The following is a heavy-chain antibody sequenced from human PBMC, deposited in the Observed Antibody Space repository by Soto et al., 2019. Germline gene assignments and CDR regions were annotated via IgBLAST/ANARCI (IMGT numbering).Heavy chain of an antibody. Sequence: SETLSLTCTVSGGSISSYYWSWIRQPPGKGLEWIGYIYYSGSTNYNPSLKSRVTISVDTSKNQFSLKLSSVTAADTAVYYCAGGLWSGYRGDAFDIWGQGTMVTVSS. CDR2: IYYSGST. J-gene: IGHJ3*02. V-gene: IGHV4-59*01. D-gene: IGHD3-3*01. CDR1: GGSISSYY. CDR3: AGGLWSGYRGDAFDI.